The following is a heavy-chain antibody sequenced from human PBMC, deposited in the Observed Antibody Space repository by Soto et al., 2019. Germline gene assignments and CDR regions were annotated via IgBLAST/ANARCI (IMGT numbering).Heavy chain of an antibody. V-gene: IGHV3-23*01. CDR3: AKLYDSSYFDY. J-gene: IGHJ4*02. Sequence: GGSLRLACVASGFTFSNFAMSWVRQAPGKGLEWVSGFSGSGGSTDYADSVKGRFTISRDNSKNTLYLQMNSLRAEDTAVYYCAKLYDSSYFDYWGQGTLVTVSS. CDR2: FSGSGGST. D-gene: IGHD3-22*01. CDR1: GFTFSNFA.